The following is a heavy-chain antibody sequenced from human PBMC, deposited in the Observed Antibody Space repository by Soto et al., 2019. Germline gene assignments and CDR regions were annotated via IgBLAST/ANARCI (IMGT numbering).Heavy chain of an antibody. V-gene: IGHV1-2*02. CDR3: ARSGDRTVGYFDF. CDR1: GYTFTGYY. D-gene: IGHD2-15*01. J-gene: IGHJ4*02. CDR2: INPNSGDT. Sequence: ASVKVSCKTSGYTFTGYYMHWVRQAPGQGLEWMGWINPNSGDTNYAPKFQGRVTMTRATAFTTVYMHLTWLTSEDTAVYYCARSGDRTVGYFDFGGQGALVTVSS.